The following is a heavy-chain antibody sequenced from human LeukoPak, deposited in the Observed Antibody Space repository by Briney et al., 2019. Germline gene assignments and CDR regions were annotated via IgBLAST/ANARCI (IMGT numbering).Heavy chain of an antibody. D-gene: IGHD1-26*01. CDR3: VRDRGTYRPIDY. J-gene: IGHJ4*02. Sequence: GGSLRLSCAASAFSLSAYNMNWVRQAPGKGLEWVSSISYTGTYIYYADSVKGRFAISRDNAQNSLYLQMNSLRAEDTAIYYCVRDRGTYRPIDYWGQGTLVTVSS. CDR1: AFSLSAYN. CDR2: ISYTGTYI. V-gene: IGHV3-21*04.